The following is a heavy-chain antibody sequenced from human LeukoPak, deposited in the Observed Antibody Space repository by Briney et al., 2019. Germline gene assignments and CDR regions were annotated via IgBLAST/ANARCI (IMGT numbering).Heavy chain of an antibody. CDR1: GGSFSGYY. CDR2: INHSGST. CDR3: ARGDDTAMVSYAFDI. D-gene: IGHD5-18*01. V-gene: IGHV4-34*01. J-gene: IGHJ3*02. Sequence: SETLSLTCAVYGGSFSGYYWSWIRQPPGKGLEWIGEINHSGSTNYNPSLKSRVTISVDTSKNQFPLKLSSVTAADTAVYYCARGDDTAMVSYAFDIWGQGTMVTVSS.